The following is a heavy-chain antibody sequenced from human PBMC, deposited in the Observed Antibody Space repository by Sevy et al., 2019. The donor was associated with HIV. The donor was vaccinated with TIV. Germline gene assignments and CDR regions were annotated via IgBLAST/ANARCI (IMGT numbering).Heavy chain of an antibody. CDR1: GFTFSTYW. D-gene: IGHD3-10*01. CDR3: AREGDLRYFDF. CDR2: ISDRGTTI. V-gene: IGHV3-11*01. Sequence: GGSLRLSCAASGFTFSTYWMHWVRQSPGKGLEWLSYISDRGTTIYYADSVKGRFTISRDNAKSLMYLQMNSLKTEDTAIYYCAREGDLRYFDFWGRGTLVTVSS. J-gene: IGHJ2*01.